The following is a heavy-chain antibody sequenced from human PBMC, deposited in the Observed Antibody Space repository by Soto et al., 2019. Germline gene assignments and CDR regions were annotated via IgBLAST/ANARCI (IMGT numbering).Heavy chain of an antibody. J-gene: IGHJ4*02. CDR1: GGSFSGYY. V-gene: IGHV4-34*01. Sequence: SETLSLTCAVYGGSFSGYYWSWIRQPPGKGLEWIGEINHSGSTNYNPSLKSRVTISVDTSKNRFSLKLSSVTAADTAVYYCARGRSTYCTNGVCYTYHFDYWGQGTLVTVSS. CDR3: ARGRSTYCTNGVCYTYHFDY. CDR2: INHSGST. D-gene: IGHD2-8*01.